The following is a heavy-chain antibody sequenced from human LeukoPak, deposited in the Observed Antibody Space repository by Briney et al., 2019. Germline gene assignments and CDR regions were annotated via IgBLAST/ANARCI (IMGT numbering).Heavy chain of an antibody. CDR2: ISSSSSTI. J-gene: IGHJ4*02. CDR1: GFTFSSYT. V-gene: IGHV3-48*04. CDR3: ARKAGYDFWSGYGEFDY. Sequence: GGSLRLSCVASGFTFSSYTMNWVRQAPGKGLEWVSYISSSSSTIYYADSVKGRFTISRDNAKNSLYLQMNSLRAEDTAVYYCARKAGYDFWSGYGEFDYWGQGTLVTVSS. D-gene: IGHD3-3*01.